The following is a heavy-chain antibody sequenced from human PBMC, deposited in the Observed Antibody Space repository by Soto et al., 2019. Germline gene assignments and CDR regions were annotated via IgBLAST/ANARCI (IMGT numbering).Heavy chain of an antibody. Sequence: SSVKVSCKASGYTFTGYYMHWVRQAPGQGLEWMGWINPNSGGTNYAQKFQGRVTMTRDTSISTAYMELSRLRSDDTAVYYCARDQGSITMVRGVSSYYYYGMDVWGQGTTVTVYS. CDR2: INPNSGGT. V-gene: IGHV1-2*02. D-gene: IGHD3-10*01. J-gene: IGHJ6*02. CDR3: ARDQGSITMVRGVSSYYYYGMDV. CDR1: GYTFTGYY.